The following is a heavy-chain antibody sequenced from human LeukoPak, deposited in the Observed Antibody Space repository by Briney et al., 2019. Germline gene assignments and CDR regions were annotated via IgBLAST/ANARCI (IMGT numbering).Heavy chain of an antibody. J-gene: IGHJ4*02. V-gene: IGHV3-48*01. Sequence: GGSLRLSCAASGFTFSSYSMNWVRRAPGKGLEWVAYISSSSTTKYYADSVKGRFTISRDNAKNSLYLQMNSLRVEDTAVYYCARDISSTVTTLWGQGTLVTVSS. CDR1: GFTFSSYS. CDR2: ISSSSTTK. CDR3: ARDISSTVTTL. D-gene: IGHD4-17*01.